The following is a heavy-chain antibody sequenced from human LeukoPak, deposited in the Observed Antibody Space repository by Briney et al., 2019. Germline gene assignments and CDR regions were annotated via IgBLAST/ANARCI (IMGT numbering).Heavy chain of an antibody. CDR1: GGTFSSYA. CDR2: INPNSGGT. V-gene: IGHV1-2*06. D-gene: IGHD6-13*01. J-gene: IGHJ4*02. CDR3: ARVVGQQLVQDHDY. Sequence: GASVKVSCKASGGTFSSYAISWVRQAPGQGLEWMGRINPNSGGTNYAQKFQGRVTMTRDTSISTAYMELSRLRSDDTAVYYCARVVGQQLVQDHDYWGQGTLVTVSS.